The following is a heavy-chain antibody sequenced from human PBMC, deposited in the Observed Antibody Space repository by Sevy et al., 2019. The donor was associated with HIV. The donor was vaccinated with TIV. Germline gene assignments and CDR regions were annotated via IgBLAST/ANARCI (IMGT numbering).Heavy chain of an antibody. D-gene: IGHD6-13*01. CDR2: INPKSGGT. CDR1: GYTFTDNY. V-gene: IGHV1-2*06. CDR3: AREAGSTCYGLIDF. Sequence: ASVKVSCKASGYTFTDNYVHWVRQAPGQGLEWMGRINPKSGGTKYAQNFQGRFTMTRDTSISTAYMEVTRLRFDDTALYYCAREAGSTCYGLIDFWGQGSLVTVSS. J-gene: IGHJ4*02.